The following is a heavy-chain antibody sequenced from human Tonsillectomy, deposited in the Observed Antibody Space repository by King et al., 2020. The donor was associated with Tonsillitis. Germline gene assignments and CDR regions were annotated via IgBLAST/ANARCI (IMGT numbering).Heavy chain of an antibody. CDR2: INHSGST. J-gene: IGHJ3*02. CDR3: ASGDLDI. CDR1: GGSFSAYW. Sequence: VQLQQWGAGLLKPSETLSRTCAVYGGSFSAYWWSWIRQPPGKGLEWLGEINHSGSTKYNPSLKSRVTISVDTSKNQFSPNLSSVPAADTAGYFCASGDLDIWGQGTMVTVSS. V-gene: IGHV4-34*01.